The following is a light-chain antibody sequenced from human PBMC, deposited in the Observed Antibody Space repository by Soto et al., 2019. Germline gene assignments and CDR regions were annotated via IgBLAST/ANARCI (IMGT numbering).Light chain of an antibody. CDR1: HSLLSIDGRTY. J-gene: IGKJ4*01. CDR3: MQSAQFPLT. CDR2: EVS. Sequence: DIVITQTPLSLSVTPGQPASISCKSSHSLLSIDGRTYFFWYLQKPGQPPQLLISEVSNRFSGVPDRFSGSGSETDFTLKISRVETEDVGIYFCMQSAQFPLTFGEGTKVDI. V-gene: IGKV2D-29*01.